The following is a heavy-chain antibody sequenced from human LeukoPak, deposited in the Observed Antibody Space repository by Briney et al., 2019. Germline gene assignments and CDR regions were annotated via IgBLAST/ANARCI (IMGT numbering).Heavy chain of an antibody. V-gene: IGHV3-74*01. CDR2: INRDGSRI. Sequence: GGSLRLSCSASGFIFSSYAMHWVRQAPGKGLVWVSRINRDGSRIDHADSVRGRFTISRDDAKNTLYLQMNSLGVEDTAVYYCVRDFVGPDEYWGQGTQVTVSS. CDR3: VRDFVGPDEY. CDR1: GFIFSSYA. J-gene: IGHJ4*02. D-gene: IGHD2-21*01.